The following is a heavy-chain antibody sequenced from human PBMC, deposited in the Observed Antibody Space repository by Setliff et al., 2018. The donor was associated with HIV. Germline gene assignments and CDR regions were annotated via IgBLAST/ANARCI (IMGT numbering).Heavy chain of an antibody. D-gene: IGHD2-21*02. CDR1: GFTFSTYW. CDR2: ISKSGDYS. J-gene: IGHJ3*01. V-gene: IGHV3-11*05. Sequence: GGSLRLSCAASGFTFSTYWMSWVRQAPGKGLEWVSYISKSGDYSNYADSVRGRFTISRDNAKNSLYLQMSSLRAEDTAVYYCAREVTSFEAFDLWGQGTMVTVSS. CDR3: AREVTSFEAFDL.